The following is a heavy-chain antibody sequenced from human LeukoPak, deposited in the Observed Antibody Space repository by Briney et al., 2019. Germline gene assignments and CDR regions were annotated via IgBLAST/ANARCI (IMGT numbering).Heavy chain of an antibody. CDR3: ARLPAVQLDY. CDR2: ISSSSSYI. J-gene: IGHJ4*02. D-gene: IGHD3-10*02. CDR1: GFTFSSYS. V-gene: IGHV3-21*01. Sequence: PGGSLRLSCAASGFTFSSYSMNWVRQAPGKGLEWVSSISSSSSYIYYADSVKGRFTISRDNAKNSLYLQMSSLRAEDTAVYYCARLPAVQLDYWGQGTLVTVSS.